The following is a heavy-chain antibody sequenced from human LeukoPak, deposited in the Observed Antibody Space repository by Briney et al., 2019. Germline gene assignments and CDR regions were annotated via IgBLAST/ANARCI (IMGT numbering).Heavy chain of an antibody. CDR2: ITVDGATT. CDR1: RLTFSKYV. Sequence: RGSLRLSCAVSRLTFSKYVMSSVPEAPGTRVQWVSAITVDGATTFYAGTVMYRFTISRDDPKNMLYLQRVSLRAENTAIYYFAKMQGYFDYWGQGTLVPVSS. CDR3: AKMQGYFDY. J-gene: IGHJ4*02. V-gene: IGHV3-23*01.